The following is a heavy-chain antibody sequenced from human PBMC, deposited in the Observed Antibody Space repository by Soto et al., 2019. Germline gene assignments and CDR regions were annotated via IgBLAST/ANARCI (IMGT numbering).Heavy chain of an antibody. J-gene: IGHJ6*02. CDR1: GGTFSSYA. CDR3: ARAQRGSGSYYLYYYYGMDV. CDR2: IIPIFGTA. V-gene: IGHV1-69*13. Sequence: SVKVSCKASGGTFSSYAISWVRRAPGQGLEWMGGIIPIFGTANYAQKFQGRVTITADESTSTAYMELSSLRSEDTAVYYCARAQRGSGSYYLYYYYGMDVWGQGTTVTVSS. D-gene: IGHD3-10*01.